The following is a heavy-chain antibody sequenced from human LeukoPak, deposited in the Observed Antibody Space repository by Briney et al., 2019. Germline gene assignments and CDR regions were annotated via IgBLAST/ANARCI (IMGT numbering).Heavy chain of an antibody. CDR1: GGSISSSSYY. D-gene: IGHD4-11*01. CDR3: ARTHPPNSNYYYYYYMDV. V-gene: IGHV4-39*01. CDR2: IYYSGST. J-gene: IGHJ6*03. Sequence: PSETLSLTCTVSGGSISSSSYYWGWIRQPPGKGLEWIGSIYYSGSTYYNPSLKSRVTISVDTSKNQFSLKLSSVTAADTAVYYCARTHPPNSNYYYYYYMDVWGKGTTVTVSS.